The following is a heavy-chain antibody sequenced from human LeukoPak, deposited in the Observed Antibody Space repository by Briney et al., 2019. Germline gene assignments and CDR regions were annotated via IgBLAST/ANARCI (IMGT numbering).Heavy chain of an antibody. CDR3: ARVSDENSWFDP. J-gene: IGHJ5*02. D-gene: IGHD1-14*01. Sequence: GGSLRLSCAASGGTFSSYAISWVRQAPGQGLEWMGGIIPIFGTANYAQKFQGRVTITADESTSTAYMELSSLRSEDTAVYYCARVSDENSWFDPWGQGTLVTVSS. V-gene: IGHV1-69*01. CDR2: IIPIFGTA. CDR1: GGTFSSYA.